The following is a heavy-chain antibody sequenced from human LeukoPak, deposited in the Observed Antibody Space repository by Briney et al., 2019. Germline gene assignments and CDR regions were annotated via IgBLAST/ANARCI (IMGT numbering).Heavy chain of an antibody. CDR3: ARRVGYSYGLNWFDP. CDR1: GYSFTSYW. CDR2: IYPGDSDT. J-gene: IGHJ5*02. V-gene: IGHV5-51*01. D-gene: IGHD5-18*01. Sequence: GESLKISCKGSGYSFTSYWIGWVRQMPGKGLEWMGIIYPGDSDTRYGPSFQGQVTISADKSISTAYLQWSSLKASDTAMYYCARRVGYSYGLNWFDPWGQGTLVTVSS.